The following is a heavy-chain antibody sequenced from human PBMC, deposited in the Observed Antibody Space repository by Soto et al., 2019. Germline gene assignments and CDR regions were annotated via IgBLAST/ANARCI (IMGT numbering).Heavy chain of an antibody. V-gene: IGHV5-51*01. Sequence: PGESLKISCKASGYSFSNHWIGWVRQMPGKGLEWMGIIYPSDSDVRYSPSFQGQVTISADQSINTAYLQWSSLKASDTAMYYCARHPDAYYGMDVWGQGTTVTVSS. CDR1: GYSFSNHW. J-gene: IGHJ6*02. CDR3: ARHPDAYYGMDV. CDR2: IYPSDSDV.